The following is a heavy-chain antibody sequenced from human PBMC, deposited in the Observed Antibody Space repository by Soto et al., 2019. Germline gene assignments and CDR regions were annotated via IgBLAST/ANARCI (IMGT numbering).Heavy chain of an antibody. CDR1: GFNFDNA. CDR3: ARDDWSYGVPIDY. CDR2: ISGSGSRR. J-gene: IGHJ4*02. D-gene: IGHD5-18*01. V-gene: IGHV3-23*01. Sequence: GSLSLSCAASGFNFDNAMTWVRQAPGKGLDWVSTISGSGSRRYYADSVKGRFTVSRDNSKNTLYLQMNSLRVDDTAVYYCARDDWSYGVPIDYWGQGTLVTGSS.